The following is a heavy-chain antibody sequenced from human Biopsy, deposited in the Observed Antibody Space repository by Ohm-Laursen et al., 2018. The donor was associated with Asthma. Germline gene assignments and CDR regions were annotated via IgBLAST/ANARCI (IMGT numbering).Heavy chain of an antibody. CDR1: GGTFNTYV. CDR2: INSVFGTT. V-gene: IGHV1-69*13. CDR3: ARKAGSCISRTCYSLDF. Sequence: SVKVSCKSLGGTFNTYVIGWARQAPGQGLEWMGGINSVFGTTTYPQKFQDRVTITADDSASTVYMELSSLRSEDTAVYYCARKAGSCISRTCYSLDFWGQGTLVTVSS. D-gene: IGHD2-2*01. J-gene: IGHJ4*02.